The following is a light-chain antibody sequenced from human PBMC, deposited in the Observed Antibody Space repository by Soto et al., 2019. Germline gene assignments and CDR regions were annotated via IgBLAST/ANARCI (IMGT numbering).Light chain of an antibody. CDR1: QSLLYNSNTY. CDR2: LAS. J-gene: IGKJ4*01. CDR3: QHYYTIPVN. Sequence: DIVMTQSPDSLAVSLGERATINCKSSQSLLYNSNTYLAWYKQKPGQPPKILIYLASARESGVPDRFTGSGSGTDFTLTISSLQAEAVAVYYWQHYYTIPVNVGGGTKVEI. V-gene: IGKV4-1*01.